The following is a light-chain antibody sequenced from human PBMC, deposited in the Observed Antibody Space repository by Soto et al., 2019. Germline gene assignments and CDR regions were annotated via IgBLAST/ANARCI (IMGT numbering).Light chain of an antibody. J-gene: IGLJ3*02. CDR2: TTN. Sequence: QAVVTQEPSLTVSPGGTVTLTCASSTGAVTSGNYPSWFQQRPGQAPRTLIYTTNSKHSGTPARFSGSLLGDKAALTLSGVQPEDEADYYCLLYYGGAQLVFGGGTKLTVL. CDR1: TGAVTSGNY. V-gene: IGLV7-43*01. CDR3: LLYYGGAQLV.